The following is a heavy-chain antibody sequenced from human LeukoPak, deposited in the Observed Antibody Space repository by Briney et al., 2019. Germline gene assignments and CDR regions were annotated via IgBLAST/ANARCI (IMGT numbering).Heavy chain of an antibody. Sequence: ASVKVSCKASGGTFSSYAISWVRQAPGQGLEWMGGIIPIFGTANYAQKSQGRVTITADESTSTAYMELSSLRAEDTAVYYCARDIWYYGSGRGNPWGQGTLVTVSS. J-gene: IGHJ5*02. CDR1: GGTFSSYA. D-gene: IGHD3-10*01. CDR2: IIPIFGTA. CDR3: ARDIWYYGSGRGNP. V-gene: IGHV1-69*13.